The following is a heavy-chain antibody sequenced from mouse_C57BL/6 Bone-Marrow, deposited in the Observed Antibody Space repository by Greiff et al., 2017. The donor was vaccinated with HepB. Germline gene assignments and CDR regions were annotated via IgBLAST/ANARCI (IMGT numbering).Heavy chain of an antibody. CDR3: ARHYDYDGGFDY. D-gene: IGHD2-4*01. CDR2: ISNGGGST. Sequence: EVKLMESGGGLVQPGGSLKLTCAASGFTFSDYYMYWVRQTPEKRLEWVAYISNGGGSTYYPDTVKGRFTISRDTAKNTLYLQMSRLKSEDTAMYYCARHYDYDGGFDYWGQGTTLTVSS. J-gene: IGHJ2*01. V-gene: IGHV5-12*01. CDR1: GFTFSDYY.